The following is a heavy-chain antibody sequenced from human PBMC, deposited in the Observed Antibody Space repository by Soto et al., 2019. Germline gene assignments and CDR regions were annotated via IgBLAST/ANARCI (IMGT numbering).Heavy chain of an antibody. CDR2: ITYSGNT. D-gene: IGHD2-8*02. V-gene: IGHV4-30-4*01. Sequence: QVQLQESGPGLVKPSQTLSLTCTVSGGSINSAEDNWTWIRQPPGKGLEYIGYITYSGNTFYKSSLKRRIKMSVDISKNQLPLRLPSVTAADPAVYYCDRDRPHLHEPTGGIESWGQGMLVTVSS. CDR1: GGSINSAEDN. J-gene: IGHJ4*02. CDR3: DRDRPHLHEPTGGIES.